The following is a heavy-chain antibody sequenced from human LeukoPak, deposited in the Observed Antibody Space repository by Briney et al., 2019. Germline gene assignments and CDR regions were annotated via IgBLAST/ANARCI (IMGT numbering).Heavy chain of an antibody. CDR1: GFTFSSYG. CDR3: AKDGGCSGGSCYTLLWAFDI. V-gene: IGHV3-30*18. Sequence: GGSLRLSCAASGFTFSSYGMHWVRQAPGKGLEGVAVISYDGSNKYYADSVKGRFTISRDNSKNTLYLQMNSLRAEDTAVYYCAKDGGCSGGSCYTLLWAFDIWGQGTMVTVSS. CDR2: ISYDGSNK. J-gene: IGHJ3*02. D-gene: IGHD2-15*01.